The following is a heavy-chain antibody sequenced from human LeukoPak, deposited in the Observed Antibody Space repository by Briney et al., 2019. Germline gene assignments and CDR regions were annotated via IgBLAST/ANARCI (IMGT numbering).Heavy chain of an antibody. CDR2: IRSKAYGATT. Sequence: RSRRLSCTAFGVDFGDHAMSCVCQAPGKGLEWVGLIRSKAYGATTEYAASVKGRFTISREDSISIAYLQMNSLKTQDTAVYYCTRGPIQLWLYPGMDVWGQGTTVIVSS. J-gene: IGHJ6*02. CDR1: GVDFGDHA. V-gene: IGHV3-49*04. D-gene: IGHD5-18*01. CDR3: TRGPIQLWLYPGMDV.